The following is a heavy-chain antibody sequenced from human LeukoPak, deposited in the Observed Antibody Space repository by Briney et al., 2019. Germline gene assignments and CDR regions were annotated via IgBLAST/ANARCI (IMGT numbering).Heavy chain of an antibody. CDR3: VRSYGFRYEVFDS. CDR1: GFIFKDNF. D-gene: IGHD2-15*01. Sequence: GGSLRLSCTASGFIFKDNFMSWVRQAPGKGLEWVSTIGWNGGSKSYADSVKGRFTISRDDFNNSLHLQMDSLRAEDTALYYCVRSYGFRYEVFDSWGQGTLVTVSS. V-gene: IGHV3-20*04. J-gene: IGHJ4*02. CDR2: IGWNGGSK.